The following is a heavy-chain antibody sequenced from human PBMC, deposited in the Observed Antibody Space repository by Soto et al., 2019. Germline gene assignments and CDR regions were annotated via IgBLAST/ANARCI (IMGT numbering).Heavy chain of an antibody. J-gene: IGHJ6*02. CDR2: INPKSGGT. Sequence: GASVKVSCKASGYSFTDYHIHWVRQAPGQGLEWLGRINPKSGGTSTAQKFQGWVTMTTDTSISTASMELTRLTSDDTAIYYCARLPDPFDWLSHGMDVWGQGTTVTVSS. V-gene: IGHV1-2*04. CDR3: ARLPDPFDWLSHGMDV. D-gene: IGHD3-9*01. CDR1: GYSFTDYH.